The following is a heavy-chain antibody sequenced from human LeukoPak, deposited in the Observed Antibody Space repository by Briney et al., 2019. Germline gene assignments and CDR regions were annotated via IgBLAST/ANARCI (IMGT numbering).Heavy chain of an antibody. Sequence: GGSLRLSCVASGFTFSSYWMSWVRQAPGKGLEFVSSIHSNGISTYYGNSVKGRFTVSRDNSKNTVYLQMGSLREEDMAVYYCARTQQWLATGGWYWFDTWGQGTLVTVSS. CDR3: ARTQQWLATGGWYWFDT. D-gene: IGHD6-19*01. V-gene: IGHV3-64*01. CDR2: IHSNGIST. CDR1: GFTFSSYW. J-gene: IGHJ5*02.